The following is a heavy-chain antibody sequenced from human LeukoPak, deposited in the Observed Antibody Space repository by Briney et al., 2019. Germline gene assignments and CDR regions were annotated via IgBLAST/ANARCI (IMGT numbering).Heavy chain of an antibody. Sequence: SETLSLTCAVYGGSLSGYYWSWIRQPPGKGLEWIGEINHSGSTNYNPSPKSRVTISVDTSKNQFSLKLSSVTAADTAVYYCASPHNAGAFDIWGQGTMVTVSS. V-gene: IGHV4-34*01. CDR2: INHSGST. CDR3: ASPHNAGAFDI. D-gene: IGHD1-14*01. J-gene: IGHJ3*02. CDR1: GGSLSGYY.